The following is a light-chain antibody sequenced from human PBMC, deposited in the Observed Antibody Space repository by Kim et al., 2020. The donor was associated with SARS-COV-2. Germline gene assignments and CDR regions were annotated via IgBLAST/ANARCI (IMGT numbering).Light chain of an antibody. CDR3: QSYDSSLSGWV. J-gene: IGLJ3*02. CDR2: GNS. Sequence: QRVTISGTGSSSNIGAGYDVHWYKQLPGTAPKLLIYGNSNRPSGVPDRFSGSKSGTSASLAITGLQAEDEADYYCQSYDSSLSGWVFGGGTQLTVL. V-gene: IGLV1-40*01. CDR1: SSNIGAGYD.